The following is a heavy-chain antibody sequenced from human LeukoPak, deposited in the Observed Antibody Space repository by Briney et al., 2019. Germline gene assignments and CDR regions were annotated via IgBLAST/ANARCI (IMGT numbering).Heavy chain of an antibody. Sequence: ASVKVSCKAFGYTFTSNYMHRVRQAPGQGPEWMGVISPSGGSTTYAQKFQGRVTLTRDMSTSTAYMELRSLRSDDTAVYYCARHGNWNYGSYWGQGTLVTVSS. CDR1: GYTFTSNY. D-gene: IGHD1-7*01. V-gene: IGHV1-46*01. CDR3: ARHGNWNYGSY. CDR2: ISPSGGST. J-gene: IGHJ4*02.